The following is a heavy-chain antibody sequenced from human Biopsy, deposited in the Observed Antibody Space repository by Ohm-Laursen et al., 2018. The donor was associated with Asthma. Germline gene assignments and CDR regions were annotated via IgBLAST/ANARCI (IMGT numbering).Heavy chain of an antibody. CDR2: IKYDGSEN. J-gene: IGHJ1*01. CDR3: ARTFHFWSPYHAEHYQL. CDR1: GFTFGDYW. Sequence: SLRLSCAASGFTFGDYWMSWVRQVPGRGLEWVANIKYDGSENNHVDSLKGRFTISRDNAKNSLYLQMNSLRAEDTAVYYRARTFHFWSPYHAEHYQLWGQGTLVTVSS. D-gene: IGHD3-3*02. V-gene: IGHV3-7*01.